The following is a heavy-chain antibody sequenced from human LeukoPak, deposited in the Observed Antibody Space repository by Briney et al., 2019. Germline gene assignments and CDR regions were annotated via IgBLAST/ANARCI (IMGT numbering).Heavy chain of an antibody. CDR1: GFSVSTNY. CDR3: ARATLDN. V-gene: IGHV3-53*01. J-gene: IGHJ4*02. CDR2: IYSGGST. Sequence: PGGSLRLSCAASGFSVSTNYISWVRRAPGKGLEWVSVIYSGGSTKYADSVKARFTISRDNSKNTVYLQMNSLRAEDTAVYYCARATLDNWGQGTLVTVSS.